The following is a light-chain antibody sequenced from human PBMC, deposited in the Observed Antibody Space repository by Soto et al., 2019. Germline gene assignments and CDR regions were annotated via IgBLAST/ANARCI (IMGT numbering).Light chain of an antibody. CDR1: SRDVGIYNY. CDR2: DVT. CDR3: CSYAGNYTLL. Sequence: ALTQHRSVSGSPGQSVTVSCTGTSRDVGIYNYVSWYQQRPGTAPKVMIYDVTKRPSGVPDRFSGSKSANTASLTISGLQADDEADYYCCSYAGNYTLLFGGGTKVTVL. J-gene: IGLJ2*01. V-gene: IGLV2-11*01.